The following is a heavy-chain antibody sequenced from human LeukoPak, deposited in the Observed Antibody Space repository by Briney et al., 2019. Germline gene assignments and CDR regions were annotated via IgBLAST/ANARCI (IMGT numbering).Heavy chain of an antibody. Sequence: SGGSLRLSCAASGFTFSSYAMSWVRQAPGKGLEWVSAISGSGGSTYYADSVKGRFTISRDNSKNTLYLQMNSLRAEDTAVYYWAKDYGYSSSDWFDPWGQGTLVTVSS. CDR3: AKDYGYSSSDWFDP. J-gene: IGHJ5*02. V-gene: IGHV3-23*01. CDR2: ISGSGGST. CDR1: GFTFSSYA. D-gene: IGHD6-13*01.